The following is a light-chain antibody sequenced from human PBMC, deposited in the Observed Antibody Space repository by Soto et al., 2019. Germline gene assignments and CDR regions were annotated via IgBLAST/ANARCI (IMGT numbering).Light chain of an antibody. V-gene: IGKV1-6*01. Sequence: ATQMTQSPPSLSASVLDSVTITCRASQGIRNDLGWYQQKPGKAHNLLIYATSSLQGGVPSRFSDSGSGTDFTLTISSLQPEDFATYYCQQANSFPLTFGQGTRLEIK. J-gene: IGKJ5*01. CDR3: QQANSFPLT. CDR1: QGIRND. CDR2: ATS.